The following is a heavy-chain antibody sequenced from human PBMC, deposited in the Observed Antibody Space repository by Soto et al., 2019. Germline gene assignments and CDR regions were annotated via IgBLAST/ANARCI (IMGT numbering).Heavy chain of an antibody. D-gene: IGHD4-17*01. V-gene: IGHV3-7*01. Sequence: GGSLRLSCAASGFTFSSYWMSWVRQAPGKGLEWVANIKQDGSEKYYVDSVKGRFTISRDNAKNSLYLQMNSLRAEDTAVYYCARTYGDYAGVYYYYYMDVWGKGTTVTVSS. CDR2: IKQDGSEK. J-gene: IGHJ6*03. CDR1: GFTFSSYW. CDR3: ARTYGDYAGVYYYYYMDV.